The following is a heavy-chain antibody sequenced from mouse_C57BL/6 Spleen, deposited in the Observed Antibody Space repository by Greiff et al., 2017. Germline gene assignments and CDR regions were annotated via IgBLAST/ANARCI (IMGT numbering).Heavy chain of an antibody. Sequence: QVQLKQSGPELVKPGASVKISCKASGYAFSGSWMNWVKQRPGKGLEWIGRIYPGDGDTNYTGKFKGKATLTADKSYSTAYMQLSSLTSEDTAVYCGATNMITTYYFDYWGQGTTLTVSS. CDR2: IYPGDGDT. CDR3: ATNMITTYYFDY. J-gene: IGHJ2*01. V-gene: IGHV1-82*01. CDR1: GYAFSGSW. D-gene: IGHD2-4*01.